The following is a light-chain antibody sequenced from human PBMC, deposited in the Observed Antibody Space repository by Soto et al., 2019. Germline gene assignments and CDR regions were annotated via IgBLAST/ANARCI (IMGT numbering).Light chain of an antibody. V-gene: IGKV3-20*01. Sequence: EIVLTQSPDTLSLSPGERATLSCRASQSVRSNSLAWYQQKPGQAHRFLIYDASYRATGIPDRFSGSGSGTVFTLTISRLDPDYFAVYYWQQDGSPPLTFGGGTKLDIK. J-gene: IGKJ4*01. CDR1: QSVRSNS. CDR2: DAS. CDR3: QQDGSPPLT.